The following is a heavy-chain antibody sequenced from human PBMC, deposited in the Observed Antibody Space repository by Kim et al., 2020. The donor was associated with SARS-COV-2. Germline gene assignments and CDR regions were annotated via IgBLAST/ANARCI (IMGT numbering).Heavy chain of an antibody. CDR2: INHSGST. CDR1: GGSFSGYY. CDR3: ARGRRVYYYYGMDV. V-gene: IGHV4-34*01. Sequence: SETLSLTCAVYGGSFSGYYWSWIRQPPGKGLEWIGEINHSGSTNYNPSLKSRVTISVDTSKNQFSLKLSSVTAADTAVYYCARGRRVYYYYGMDVWGQGT. J-gene: IGHJ6*02. D-gene: IGHD3-10*01.